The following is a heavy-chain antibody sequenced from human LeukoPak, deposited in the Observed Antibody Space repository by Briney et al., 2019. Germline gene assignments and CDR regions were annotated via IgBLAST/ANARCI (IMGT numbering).Heavy chain of an antibody. CDR1: GYTFTSYG. Sequence: ASVKVSCKASGYTFTSYGVSWVRQAPGQSLEWLGWISAYNGNTYYAENFQARVTMTTDTSTSTAYMELRSPKSDDTAVYYCARDVFCSGNSCLRDAFDIWGQGTKVTVSS. J-gene: IGHJ3*02. D-gene: IGHD2-15*01. V-gene: IGHV1-18*01. CDR3: ARDVFCSGNSCLRDAFDI. CDR2: ISAYNGNT.